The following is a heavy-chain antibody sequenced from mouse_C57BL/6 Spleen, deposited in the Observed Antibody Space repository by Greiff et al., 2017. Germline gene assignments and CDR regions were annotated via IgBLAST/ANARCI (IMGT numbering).Heavy chain of an antibody. CDR3: ARGTVGY. D-gene: IGHD1-1*01. J-gene: IGHJ2*01. CDR2: IYPGDGDT. CDR1: GYAFSSSW. V-gene: IGHV1-82*01. Sequence: QVQLKESGPELVKPGASVKISCKASGYAFSSSWMNWVKQRPGKGLEWIGRIYPGDGDTNYNGKFKGKATLTADKSSSTAYMQLSSLTSEDSAVYFCARGTVGYWGQGTTLTVSS.